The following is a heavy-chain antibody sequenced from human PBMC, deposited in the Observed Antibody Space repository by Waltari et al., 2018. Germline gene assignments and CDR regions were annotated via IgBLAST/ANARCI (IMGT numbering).Heavy chain of an antibody. CDR3: ARATRIMITFGGVIAFDP. V-gene: IGHV4-39*01. CDR1: GGSISNDSYH. D-gene: IGHD3-16*02. Sequence: QLQLQESGPGLVKPSETLALTCTGSGGSISNDSYHWGWLRQPPGKGLGWIGSIYHSGSTYYNPSLKSRVTVSQDTPKNQFSLKLSSVTAADTALYYCARATRIMITFGGVIAFDPWGQGTLVTVSS. CDR2: IYHSGST. J-gene: IGHJ5*02.